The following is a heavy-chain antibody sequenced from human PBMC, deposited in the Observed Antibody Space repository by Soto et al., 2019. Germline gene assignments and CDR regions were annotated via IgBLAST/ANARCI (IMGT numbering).Heavy chain of an antibody. J-gene: IGHJ3*02. V-gene: IGHV3-74*01. CDR1: GFTFSSYW. D-gene: IGHD4-17*01. CDR2: INSDGSST. CDR3: ASDPYYGGNSGDAFDI. Sequence: GGSLRLSCAASGFTFSSYWMHWVRQAPGKGLVWVSRINSDGSSTSYADSVKGRFTISRDKAKNTLYLQMNSLRAEDTAVYYCASDPYYGGNSGDAFDIWGQGTMVTVSS.